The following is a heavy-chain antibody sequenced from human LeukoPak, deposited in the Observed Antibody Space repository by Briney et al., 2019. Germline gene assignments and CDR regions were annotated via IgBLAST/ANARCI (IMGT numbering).Heavy chain of an antibody. V-gene: IGHV4-4*07. CDR2: IYISGSGST. J-gene: IGHJ3*02. CDR1: GGSISSYY. D-gene: IGHD3-22*01. CDR3: ARGWTHYDSSGYRMGAFDI. Sequence: SSETLSLTCTVSGGSISSYYWSWIRQPAGKGLEWIGRIYISGSGSTNYNPSLKSRVTMSVDTSKNQFSLKLSSVTAADTAVYYCARGWTHYDSSGYRMGAFDIWGQGTMVTVSS.